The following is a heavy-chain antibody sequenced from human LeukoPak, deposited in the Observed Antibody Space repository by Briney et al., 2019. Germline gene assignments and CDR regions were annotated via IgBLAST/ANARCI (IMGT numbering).Heavy chain of an antibody. J-gene: IGHJ5*02. V-gene: IGHV1-69*13. CDR1: GDTLNNYP. CDR3: ARGPEIVVAGTTFGAYKWFHP. D-gene: IGHD2-15*01. CDR2: IMPMFGTA. Sequence: ASVKVSCKTSGDTLNNYPVGWVRQAPGQGLEWMGGIMPMFGTANYAEKFQGRVAITADESTSTAFMELRSLKSEDTAVYYCARGPEIVVAGTTFGAYKWFHPWGQGTLLIVSS.